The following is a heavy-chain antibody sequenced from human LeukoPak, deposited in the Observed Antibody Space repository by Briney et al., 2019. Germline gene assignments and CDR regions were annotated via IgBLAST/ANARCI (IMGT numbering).Heavy chain of an antibody. J-gene: IGHJ4*02. CDR2: IKQDGSEK. Sequence: PGGSLRLSCAVSAFTFSNYWMSWVRQAPGKGLEWVANIKQDGSEKYYVDSVKGRATISRDNAKNSLYLQMNSLRAEDTAVYYCARPAYCGGNCYYFPDYWGQGTLVTVSS. V-gene: IGHV3-7*01. CDR1: AFTFSNYW. CDR3: ARPAYCGGNCYYFPDY. D-gene: IGHD2-21*02.